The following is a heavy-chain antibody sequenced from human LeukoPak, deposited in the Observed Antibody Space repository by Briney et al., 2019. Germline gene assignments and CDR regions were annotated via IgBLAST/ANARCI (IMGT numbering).Heavy chain of an antibody. CDR1: GYSFTSYW. J-gene: IGHJ3*02. CDR2: IYPGDSDT. D-gene: IGHD5-18*01. V-gene: IGHV5-51*01. Sequence: GESLKISCKGSGYSFTSYWIGWVRQMPGKGLEWMGIIYPGDSDTRYSPSFQGQVTISADKSISTTYLQWSSLKASDTAMFYCAGHASTYSYGRDAFDIWGQGTMVTVSS. CDR3: AGHASTYSYGRDAFDI.